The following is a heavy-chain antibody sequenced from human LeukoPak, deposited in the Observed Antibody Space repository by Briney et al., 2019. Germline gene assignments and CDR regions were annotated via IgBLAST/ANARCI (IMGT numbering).Heavy chain of an antibody. CDR1: GYTFTGYY. CDR3: AREGCSSTSCYIIGDDNWFDP. J-gene: IGHJ5*02. V-gene: IGHV1-2*02. D-gene: IGHD2-2*01. Sequence: ASVTVSCKASGYTFTGYYMHWVRQAPGQVLEWMGWINPNSGGTNYAQKFQGRVTMTRDTSISTAYMELSRLRSDDTAVYYCAREGCSSTSCYIIGDDNWFDPWGQGTLVTVSS. CDR2: INPNSGGT.